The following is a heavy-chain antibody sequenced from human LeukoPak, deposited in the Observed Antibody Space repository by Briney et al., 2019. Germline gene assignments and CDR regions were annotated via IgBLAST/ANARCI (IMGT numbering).Heavy chain of an antibody. Sequence: SETLSLTCTVSGGSISIIDYSWGWIRQPPGTGLEWIGSISYSGTYYNPSLKSRLTISVDTPKNQFSLKLTSVTAADTAVYYCARRTSNPVGAIDCWGQGTLVTVPS. D-gene: IGHD1-26*01. CDR2: ISYSGT. V-gene: IGHV4-39*01. J-gene: IGHJ4*02. CDR1: GGSISIIDYS. CDR3: ARRTSNPVGAIDC.